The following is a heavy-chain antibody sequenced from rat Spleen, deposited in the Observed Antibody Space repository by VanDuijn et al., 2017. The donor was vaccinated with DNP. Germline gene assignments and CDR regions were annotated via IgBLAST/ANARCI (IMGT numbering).Heavy chain of an antibody. V-gene: IGHV5-7*01. CDR1: GFTFSAYY. CDR3: ARWNSGHFDY. J-gene: IGHJ2*01. Sequence: EVQLVESGGGLVQPGRSLKLSCAASGFTFSAYYMAWVRQAPKKGLEWVATIAYDGGSIYYRGSVQGRFTISRDNAKSTLYLQMDSLRSEDTATYYCARWNSGHFDYWGQGVMVTVSS. D-gene: IGHD4-3*01. CDR2: IAYDGGSI.